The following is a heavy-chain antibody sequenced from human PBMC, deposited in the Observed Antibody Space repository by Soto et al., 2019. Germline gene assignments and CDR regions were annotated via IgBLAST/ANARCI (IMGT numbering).Heavy chain of an antibody. CDR2: ISAYNGNT. CDR3: ARDHRVAGPSPSDVAFDI. Sequence: ASVKVSCKASGYTFTSYGISWVRQAPGQGLEWMGWISAYNGNTNYAQKLQGRVTMTTDTSTSTAYMELRSLRSDDTAVYYCARDHRVAGPSPSDVAFDIWGQGXMVTVSS. CDR1: GYTFTSYG. J-gene: IGHJ3*02. D-gene: IGHD6-19*01. V-gene: IGHV1-18*04.